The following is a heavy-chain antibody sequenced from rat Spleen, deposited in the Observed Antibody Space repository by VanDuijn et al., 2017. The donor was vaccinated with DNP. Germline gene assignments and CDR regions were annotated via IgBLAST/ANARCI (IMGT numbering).Heavy chain of an antibody. CDR1: GFTFSDYN. V-gene: IGHV5-7*01. J-gene: IGHJ4*01. CDR3: ARHRTIMPYYYSMDA. CDR2: ISYNGGTP. D-gene: IGHD1-12*01. Sequence: EVQLVESDGGVVQPGRSLKLSCAASGFTFSDYNMAWVRQAPAKGLEWVATISYNGGTPYYRDSVKGRFTISRDNAQNTLYLQMDRLRSEDTATYYCARHRTIMPYYYSMDAWGQGASVTVSS.